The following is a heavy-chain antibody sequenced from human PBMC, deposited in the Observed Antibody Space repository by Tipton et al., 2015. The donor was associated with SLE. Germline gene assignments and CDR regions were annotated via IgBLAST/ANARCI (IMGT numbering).Heavy chain of an antibody. V-gene: IGHV4-38-2*02. J-gene: IGHJ4*02. CDR3: ARVTVHFDY. CDR2: IYYSGST. CDR1: GYSISSGYY. Sequence: TLSLTCTVSGYSISSGYYWGWIRQPPGKGLEWIGSIYYSGSTYYNPSLKSRVTISVDTSKNQFSLKLSSVTAADTAVYYCARVTVHFDYWGQGTLVTVSS. D-gene: IGHD4-17*01.